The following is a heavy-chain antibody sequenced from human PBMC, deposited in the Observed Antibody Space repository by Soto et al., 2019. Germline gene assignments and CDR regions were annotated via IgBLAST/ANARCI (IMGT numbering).Heavy chain of an antibody. V-gene: IGHV1-46*01. Sequence: VKVSCNASGYTFTSYYMHWVRQAPGQGLEWMGIINPSGGSTSYAQKFQGRVTMTRDTSTSTVYMELSSLRSEDKAVYNCIPQTKLTTLYANVWYYYGMDVWGRGTTVTVSS. D-gene: IGHD4-4*01. CDR1: GYTFTSYY. CDR2: INPSGGST. CDR3: IPQTKLTTLYANVWYYYGMDV. J-gene: IGHJ6*02.